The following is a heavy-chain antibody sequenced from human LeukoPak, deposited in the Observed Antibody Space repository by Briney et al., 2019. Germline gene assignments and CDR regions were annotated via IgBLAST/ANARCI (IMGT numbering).Heavy chain of an antibody. V-gene: IGHV4-59*08. CDR1: GGSISYYY. CDR3: ARHHYYGSGSYYNGFDY. J-gene: IGHJ4*02. CDR2: IYYSGTT. D-gene: IGHD3-10*01. Sequence: TSETLSLTCTVSGGSISYYYWSWIRQSPGKGLEWIGYIYYSGTTNYNPSLKSRVTILVDTSKNQFSLKLSSVTAADTAVYYCARHHYYGSGSYYNGFDYWGQGTLVTVSS.